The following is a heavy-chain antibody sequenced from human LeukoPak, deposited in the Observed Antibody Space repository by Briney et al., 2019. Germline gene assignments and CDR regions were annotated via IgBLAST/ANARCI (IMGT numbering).Heavy chain of an antibody. Sequence: GASVKVSCKASGGTFSSYAISWVRQAPGQGLEWMGGIIPIFGTANYAQKFQGRVTITTDESTSTAYMELSSLRSEDTAVYYCARDDTVTKGIAFDYWGQGTLVTVSS. D-gene: IGHD4-17*01. V-gene: IGHV1-69*05. CDR3: ARDDTVTKGIAFDY. CDR1: GGTFSSYA. J-gene: IGHJ4*02. CDR2: IIPIFGTA.